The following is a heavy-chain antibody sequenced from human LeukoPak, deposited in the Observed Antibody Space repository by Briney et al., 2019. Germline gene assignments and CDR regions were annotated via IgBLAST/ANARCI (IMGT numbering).Heavy chain of an antibody. CDR3: ARIEDVTRGYNHAYYFDY. CDR2: VYSSGNT. CDR1: GGSITSGSFY. V-gene: IGHV4-39*07. D-gene: IGHD5-18*01. Sequence: SETLSLTCTVSGGSITSGSFYWGWIRQPPGKGLEWIASVYSSGNTYYKPSLQSRLTISLDTSKKQFSLKLRTATAADTAVYYCARIEDVTRGYNHAYYFDYWGQGTLVTVSS. J-gene: IGHJ4*02.